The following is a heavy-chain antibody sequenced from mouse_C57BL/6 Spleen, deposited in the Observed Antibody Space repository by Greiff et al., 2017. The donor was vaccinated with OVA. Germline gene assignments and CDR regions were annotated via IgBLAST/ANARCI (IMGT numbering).Heavy chain of an antibody. D-gene: IGHD2-1*01. CDR2: INPGSGGT. V-gene: IGHV1-54*01. CDR3: ARSDYGNYDWYFDV. J-gene: IGHJ1*03. Sequence: VQVVESGAELVRPGTSVKVSCKASGYAFTNYLIEWVKQRPGQGLEWIGVINPGSGGTNYNEKFKGKATLTADKSSSTAYMQLSSLTSEDSAVYFCARSDYGNYDWYFDVWGTGTTVTVSS. CDR1: GYAFTNYL.